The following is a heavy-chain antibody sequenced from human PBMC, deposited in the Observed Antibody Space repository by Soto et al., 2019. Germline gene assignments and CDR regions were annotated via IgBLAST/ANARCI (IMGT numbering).Heavy chain of an antibody. V-gene: IGHV3-23*01. CDR3: AKDGNWLDVYFDV. J-gene: IGHJ4*02. Sequence: PVGSLRLSCVASGIEFSNYAMSWVRQAPGKGLEWVSISSASGRSRYHADSVKGRFTISRDNSKNTLYLHMTNLRAEDTAVYYCAKDGNWLDVYFDVWGQGTPLTVSS. CDR2: SSASGRSR. D-gene: IGHD6-19*01. CDR1: GIEFSNYA.